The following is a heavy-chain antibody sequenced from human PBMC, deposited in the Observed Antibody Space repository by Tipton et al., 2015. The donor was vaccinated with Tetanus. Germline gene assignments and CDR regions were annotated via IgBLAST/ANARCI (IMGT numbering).Heavy chain of an antibody. CDR1: GGSVSSSGYF. CDR2: INSGGTT. Sequence: TLSLTCTVSGGSVSSSGYFWGWIRQSPGKGLEWIGSINSGGTTYHNPSLKGRLTISVDTSKNQFSLRLTSVTAADTAVYFCVRGRGLGAYSFGFEHWGQGVLVTVSS. CDR3: VRGRGLGAYSFGFEH. D-gene: IGHD5-12*01. J-gene: IGHJ4*02. V-gene: IGHV4-39*07.